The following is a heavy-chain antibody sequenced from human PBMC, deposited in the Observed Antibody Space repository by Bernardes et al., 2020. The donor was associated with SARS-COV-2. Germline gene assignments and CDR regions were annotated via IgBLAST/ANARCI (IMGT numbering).Heavy chain of an antibody. J-gene: IGHJ4*02. CDR3: AREYCSSTTCFPYYFDY. D-gene: IGHD2-2*01. Sequence: SETLSLTRTVSGGSISGYYWSWIRQPPGKGLEWIGYVYYSGSTTYNPSLQSRVSISLDTSKSQFSLMLTSVTAADTAVYYCAREYCSSTTCFPYYFDYWSQGTLVTVSS. V-gene: IGHV4-59*01. CDR2: VYYSGST. CDR1: GGSISGYY.